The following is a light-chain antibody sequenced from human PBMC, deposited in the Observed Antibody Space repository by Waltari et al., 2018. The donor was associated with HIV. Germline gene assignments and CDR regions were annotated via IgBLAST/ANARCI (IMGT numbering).Light chain of an antibody. CDR2: DVD. CDR3: ASFTGDNTVM. CDR1: DTDFSLYKF. Sequence: AVTQPASVSGLPGQSTTISCTGDDTDFSLYKFVSWYQQHSGKPPRLMLYDVDSRASGVSDRFSGSMSGNTASLTISGLRAEDEGHYYCASFTGDNTVMFGGGTEVTVL. J-gene: IGLJ3*02. V-gene: IGLV2-14*03.